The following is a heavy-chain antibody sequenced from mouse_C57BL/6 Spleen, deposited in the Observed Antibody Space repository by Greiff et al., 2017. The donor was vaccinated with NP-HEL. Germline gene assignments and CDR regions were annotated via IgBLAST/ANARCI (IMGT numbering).Heavy chain of an antibody. CDR1: GFNIKDYY. CDR3: ARVNDLYGSSWYFDV. J-gene: IGHJ1*03. Sequence: EVQRVESGAELVKPGASVKLSCTASGFNIKDYYMHWVKQRTEQGLEWIGRIDPEDGETKYAPKFQGKATITADTSSNTAYLQLSSLTSEDTAVYYCARVNDLYGSSWYFDVWGTGTTVTVSS. D-gene: IGHD1-1*01. V-gene: IGHV14-2*01. CDR2: IDPEDGET.